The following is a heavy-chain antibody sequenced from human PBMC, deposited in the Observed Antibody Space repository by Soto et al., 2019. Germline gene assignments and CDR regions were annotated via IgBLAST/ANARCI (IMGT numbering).Heavy chain of an antibody. J-gene: IGHJ3*02. Sequence: SETLSLTCAVYGGSFSGYYWTWIRQPPGTGLEWIGEINHSGSAYYNPSLKSRVSTSVDTSKNQFSLKLRSVTAADTAVYYCARQGSRAFDIWGQGTMVTVSS. CDR3: ARQGSRAFDI. CDR1: GGSFSGYY. CDR2: INHSGSA. V-gene: IGHV4-34*01. D-gene: IGHD2-15*01.